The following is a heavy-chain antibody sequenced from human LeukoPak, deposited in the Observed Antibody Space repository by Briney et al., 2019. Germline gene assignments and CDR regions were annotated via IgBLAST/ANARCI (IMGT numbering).Heavy chain of an antibody. CDR2: INHSGST. Sequence: SETLSLTCAVYGGSFSGYYWSWIRQPPGKGLEWIGEINHSGSTNYNPSLKSRVTISVVTSKNQFSRKLSSVTAADTAVYYCARGRLLWFGELRTYYFDYWGQGTLVTVSS. J-gene: IGHJ4*02. CDR1: GGSFSGYY. D-gene: IGHD3-10*01. CDR3: ARGRLLWFGELRTYYFDY. V-gene: IGHV4-34*01.